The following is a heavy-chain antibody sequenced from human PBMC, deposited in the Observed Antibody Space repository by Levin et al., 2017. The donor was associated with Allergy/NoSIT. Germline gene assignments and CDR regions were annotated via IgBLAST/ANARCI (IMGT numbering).Heavy chain of an antibody. J-gene: IGHJ4*02. V-gene: IGHV4-59*01. CDR2: IYYSGST. Sequence: SETLSLTCTVSGGSISSYYWSWIRQPPGKGLEWIGYIYYSGSTNYNPSLKSRVTISVDTSKNQFSLKLSSVTAADTAVYYCARGGFGEPYAAGYDYWGQGTLVTVSS. D-gene: IGHD3-10*01. CDR1: GGSISSYY. CDR3: ARGGFGEPYAAGYDY.